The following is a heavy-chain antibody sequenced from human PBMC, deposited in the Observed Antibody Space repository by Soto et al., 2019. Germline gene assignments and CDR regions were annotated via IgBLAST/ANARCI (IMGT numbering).Heavy chain of an antibody. CDR3: ARSEGIDYRMDV. V-gene: IGHV4-61*01. CDR2: IYYSGST. D-gene: IGHD6-13*01. J-gene: IGHJ6*02. CDR1: GGSVSSGSYY. Sequence: TLSLTCTVSGGSVSSGSYYWSWIRQPPGKGLEWIGYIYYSGSTNYNPSLKSRVTISVDTSKNQFSLKLSSVTAADTAVYYCARSEGIDYRMDVWGQGITVTVSS.